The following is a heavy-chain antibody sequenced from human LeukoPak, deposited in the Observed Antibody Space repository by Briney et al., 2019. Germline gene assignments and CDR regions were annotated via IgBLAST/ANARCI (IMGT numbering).Heavy chain of an antibody. CDR3: AKDRAVVVAAINDY. CDR1: GFTFSSYA. Sequence: GGSLRLSCAASGFTFSSYAMSWVRQAPGKGLEWVSAISGSGGSTYYADSVKGRFTISRDNSKNTLCLQMNSLRAEDTAVYYCAKDRAVVVAAINDYWGQGTLVTVSS. J-gene: IGHJ4*02. CDR2: ISGSGGST. D-gene: IGHD2-15*01. V-gene: IGHV3-23*01.